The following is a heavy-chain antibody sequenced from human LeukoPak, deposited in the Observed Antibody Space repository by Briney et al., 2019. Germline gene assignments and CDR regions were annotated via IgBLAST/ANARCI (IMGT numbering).Heavy chain of an antibody. Sequence: ASVRVSCKASGYTFTGYYMHWVRQAPGQGLEWMGWINPNSGGTNYAQKFQGRVTMTRDTSISTAYMELSRLRSDDTAVYYCAKGSKEVLFTRDHYMDVWGKGTTVTMSS. CDR3: AKGSKEVLFTRDHYMDV. CDR1: GYTFTGYY. CDR2: INPNSGGT. V-gene: IGHV1-2*02. D-gene: IGHD3-3*01. J-gene: IGHJ6*03.